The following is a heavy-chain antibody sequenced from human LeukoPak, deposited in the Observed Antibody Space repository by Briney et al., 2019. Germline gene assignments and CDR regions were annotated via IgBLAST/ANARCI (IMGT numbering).Heavy chain of an antibody. V-gene: IGHV3-23*01. CDR3: AKDSTSTYSSSWYIPWFDP. Sequence: GGSLRLSCAASGFTFSSYAMSWVRQAPGKGLEWVSAISGSGGSTYYADSLKGRFTISRDNSKNTLYLQMNSLRAEDTAVYYCAKDSTSTYSSSWYIPWFDPWGQGTLVTVSS. CDR2: ISGSGGST. D-gene: IGHD6-13*01. CDR1: GFTFSSYA. J-gene: IGHJ5*02.